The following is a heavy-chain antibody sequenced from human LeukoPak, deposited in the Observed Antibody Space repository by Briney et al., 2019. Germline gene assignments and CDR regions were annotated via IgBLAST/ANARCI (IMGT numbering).Heavy chain of an antibody. CDR3: AKVSVAYCGGDCPKGAWFDP. D-gene: IGHD2-21*02. CDR2: ISYDGSNK. CDR1: RFTFSSFG. Sequence: PGGSLRLSCAASRFTFSSFGMHWVRQAPGKGLEWVALISYDGSNKYYADSVKGRFTISRDNSKNTLYLQVNSLRAEDTAVYYCAKVSVAYCGGDCPKGAWFDPWGQGTLVIVSS. J-gene: IGHJ5*02. V-gene: IGHV3-30*18.